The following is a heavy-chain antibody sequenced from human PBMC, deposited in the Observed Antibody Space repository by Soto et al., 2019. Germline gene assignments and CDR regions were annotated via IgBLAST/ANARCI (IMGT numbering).Heavy chain of an antibody. J-gene: IGHJ6*02. CDR3: ARSSDPYYYYYGMDV. CDR1: GFTFSSYD. D-gene: IGHD6-6*01. V-gene: IGHV3-13*01. CDR2: IGTAGDT. Sequence: GFLRLSRAASGFTFSSYDMHWVLQATGKGLEWVSAIGTAGDTYYPGSVKGRFTISRENAKNSLYLQMNSLRAEDTAVYYCARSSDPYYYYYGMDVWGQGTTVTVSS.